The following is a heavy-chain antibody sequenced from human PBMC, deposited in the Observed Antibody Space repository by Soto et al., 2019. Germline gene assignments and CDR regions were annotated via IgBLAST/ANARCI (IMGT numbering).Heavy chain of an antibody. J-gene: IGHJ3*02. D-gene: IGHD4-17*01. V-gene: IGHV3-33*01. CDR3: ARRRAGCKAGYGDYNCAFDI. CDR1: GFTFSRYG. CDR2: IWYDGSNK. Sequence: QVQLVESGGGVVQPGRSLRLSCAASGFTFSRYGMHWVRQAPGKGLEWVAVIWYDGSNKYYADSVKGRFIISRDNSKNTLYLQMNSLRAEDTAGYYCARRRAGCKAGYGDYNCAFDIWGQGTMVTVSS.